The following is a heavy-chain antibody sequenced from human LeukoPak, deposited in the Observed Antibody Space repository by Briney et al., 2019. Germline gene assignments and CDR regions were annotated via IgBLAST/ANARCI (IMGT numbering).Heavy chain of an antibody. CDR3: ARAGWFGELYGPLDF. CDR1: GFTYSHYG. CDR2: INHSGST. D-gene: IGHD3-10*01. V-gene: IGHV4-34*01. J-gene: IGHJ4*02. Sequence: GTLRLSCVASGFTYSHYGMNWVRQSPGKGLEWIGEINHSGSTNYNPSLKSRVTISVDPSKNQLSLKLTSVIAADTAVYYCARAGWFGELYGPLDFWGQGTLVTVSS.